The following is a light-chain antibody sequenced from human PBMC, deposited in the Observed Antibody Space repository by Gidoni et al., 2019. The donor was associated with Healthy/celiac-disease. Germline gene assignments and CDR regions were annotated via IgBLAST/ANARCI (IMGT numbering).Light chain of an antibody. CDR3: QSYDSSLSGSV. V-gene: IGLV1-40*01. CDR1: SSNIGAGYD. J-gene: IGLJ3*02. CDR2: GNS. Sequence: QSVLTQPLSVSGAPGQRVTISCTGSSSNIGAGYDVHWYQQVPGTAPKLLIYGNSNRPSGVPDRFSGSKSGTSASLAITGLQAEDEADYYCQSYDSSLSGSVFGGGTKLTVL.